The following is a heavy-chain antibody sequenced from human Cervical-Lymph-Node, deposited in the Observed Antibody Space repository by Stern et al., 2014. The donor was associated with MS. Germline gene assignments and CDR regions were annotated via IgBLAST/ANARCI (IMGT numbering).Heavy chain of an antibody. V-gene: IGHV7-4-1*02. CDR2: SKANSGHP. CDR3: AREGAAAGADY. J-gene: IGHJ4*02. Sequence: MQLVESGSELKKPGASEKDSCKASGYTFTSSTMNWVRQAPGQGIERMGLSKANSGHPKYAQGFRGRVVFSLDSSISTACLLSSSLKADDTAVYYCAREGAAAGADYWGQGTLVTVSS. D-gene: IGHD6-13*01. CDR1: GYTFTSST.